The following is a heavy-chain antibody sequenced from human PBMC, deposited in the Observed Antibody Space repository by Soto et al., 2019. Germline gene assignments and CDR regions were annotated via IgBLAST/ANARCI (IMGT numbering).Heavy chain of an antibody. CDR1: GFTFSSYA. Sequence: EVPLLESGGGLVQPGGSLRLSCAASGFTFSSYAMRWVRQAPVKGLEWFSAISGSGGSTYYAGSVKGRFTISRDNSKNTLYLQMNSLRAEDTAVYYCARRGSGSYYDYWGQGTLVTVSS. V-gene: IGHV3-23*01. D-gene: IGHD1-26*01. CDR2: ISGSGGST. CDR3: ARRGSGSYYDY. J-gene: IGHJ4*02.